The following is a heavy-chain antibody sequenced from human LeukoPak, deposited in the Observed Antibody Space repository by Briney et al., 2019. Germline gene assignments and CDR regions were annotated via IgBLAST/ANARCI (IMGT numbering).Heavy chain of an antibody. D-gene: IGHD1-26*01. CDR3: ARHTPYSGSYSYFDY. CDR1: GYSFTSYW. V-gene: IGHV5-51*01. Sequence: GESLKISCKGSGYSFTSYWIGWVRQMPGKGLEWMGIIYPGDSDTRYSPSFQGQVTISADKSISTAYLQWSSLKASDTAMYYCARHTPYSGSYSYFDYWGQGTLVTVSS. CDR2: IYPGDSDT. J-gene: IGHJ4*02.